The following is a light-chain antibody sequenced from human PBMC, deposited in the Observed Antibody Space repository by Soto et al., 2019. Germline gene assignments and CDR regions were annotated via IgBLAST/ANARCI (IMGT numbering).Light chain of an antibody. CDR1: SSDVGNYNY. J-gene: IGLJ1*01. CDR2: EVS. V-gene: IGLV2-14*01. Sequence: QSALTQPASVSGSPGQSITISCTGTSSDVGNYNYVSWYQHLPGKAPKLMIYEVSYRPSGVSNRFSGSKSGNTASLTISGLQAEDEADYYCSSYTSTTTFVFGTGTKVTVL. CDR3: SSYTSTTTFV.